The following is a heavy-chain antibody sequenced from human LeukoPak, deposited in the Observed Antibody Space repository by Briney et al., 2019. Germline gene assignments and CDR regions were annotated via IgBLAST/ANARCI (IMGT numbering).Heavy chain of an antibody. J-gene: IGHJ4*02. D-gene: IGHD5-18*01. V-gene: IGHV1-46*01. CDR2: INPSGGST. CDR1: GYTFTSDY. CDR3: ASGYSYGFDY. Sequence: ASVKVSRKATGYTFTSDYMHGARQAPGQGLEWMGIINPSGGSTSYAQKFQGRVTMTRDTSTSTDYMELSSLKSEDTAVYYCASGYSYGFDYWGQGTLVTVPS.